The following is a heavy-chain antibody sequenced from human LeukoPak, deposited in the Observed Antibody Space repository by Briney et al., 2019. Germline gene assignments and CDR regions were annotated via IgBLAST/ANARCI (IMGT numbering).Heavy chain of an antibody. V-gene: IGHV4-39*01. J-gene: IGHJ5*02. CDR2: IYYSGST. D-gene: IGHD2/OR15-2a*01. CDR3: ARSHSSILLRGWFDP. Sequence: SETLSLTCTVSGGSISSSSYYWGWIRQPPGKGLEWIGSIYYSGSTYYNPSLKSRVTISVDTSKNQFSLKLSSVTAADTAVYYCARSHSSILLRGWFDPWGQGTLVTVSS. CDR1: GGSISSSSYY.